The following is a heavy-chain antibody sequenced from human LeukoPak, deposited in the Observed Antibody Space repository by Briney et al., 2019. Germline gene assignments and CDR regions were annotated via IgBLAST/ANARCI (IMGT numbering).Heavy chain of an antibody. D-gene: IGHD1-26*01. CDR1: GGSISSYY. CDR2: IYYSGST. Sequence: SETLSLTCTVSGGSISSYYWSWIRQPPGKGLEWIGYIYYSGSTNYNPSLKSRVTISVDTSKNQFSLKLSSVTAADTAVYYCARDPYSGSYGAYYYYMDVWGKGTTVTISS. J-gene: IGHJ6*03. V-gene: IGHV4-59*01. CDR3: ARDPYSGSYGAYYYYMDV.